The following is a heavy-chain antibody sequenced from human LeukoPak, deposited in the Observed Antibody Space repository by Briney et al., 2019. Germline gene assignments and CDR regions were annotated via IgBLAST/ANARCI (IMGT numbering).Heavy chain of an antibody. Sequence: GGSLRLSCAASGITFTIAGMHWVRQVPGKGLEWVAVISSDGRNIHYADSVKGRFIISRDTSRNILFLQMNGLRADDTAIYYCAKDKGNRYFDYWGQRTLVTISS. J-gene: IGHJ4*02. CDR2: ISSDGRNI. CDR3: AKDKGNRYFDY. V-gene: IGHV3-30*18. CDR1: GITFTIAG. D-gene: IGHD3-16*02.